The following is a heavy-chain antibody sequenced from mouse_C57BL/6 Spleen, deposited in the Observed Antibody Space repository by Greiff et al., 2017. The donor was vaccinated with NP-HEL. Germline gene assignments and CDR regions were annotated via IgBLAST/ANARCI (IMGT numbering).Heavy chain of an antibody. V-gene: IGHV1-61*01. Sequence: VQLQQPGAELVRPGSSVKLSCKASGYTFTSYWMDWVKQRPGQGLEWIGNIYPSDSETHYNQKFKDKATLTVDKSSSTAYMQLSSLTSEDSAVYYGARRGDSNYGYDFDYWGQGTTLTASS. J-gene: IGHJ2*01. D-gene: IGHD2-5*01. CDR3: ARRGDSNYGYDFDY. CDR1: GYTFTSYW. CDR2: IYPSDSET.